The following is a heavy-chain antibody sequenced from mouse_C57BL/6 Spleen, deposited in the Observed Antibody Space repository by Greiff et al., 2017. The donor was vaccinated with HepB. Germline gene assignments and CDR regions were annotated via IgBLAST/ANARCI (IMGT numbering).Heavy chain of an antibody. V-gene: IGHV1-61*01. J-gene: IGHJ3*01. CDR1: GYTFTSYW. Sequence: VQLQQPGAELVRPGSSVKLSCKASGYTFTSYWMDWVKQRPGQGLEWIGNIYPSDSETHYNQKFKDKATLTVDKSSSTAYMQLSSLTSEDSAVHYCARWDGTQRGFAYWGQGTLVTVSA. CDR3: ARWDGTQRGFAY. D-gene: IGHD2-1*01. CDR2: IYPSDSET.